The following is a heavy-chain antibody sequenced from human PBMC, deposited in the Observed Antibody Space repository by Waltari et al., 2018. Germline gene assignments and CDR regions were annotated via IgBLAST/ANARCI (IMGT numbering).Heavy chain of an antibody. CDR3: ARELGN. Sequence: QVQLQESGPGLVKPSQTLSLTCAVSGASISSSNYWAWIRQPAGKGREWVGLVDTSGSNNYNPSHKSRVTISVEASKNHFSLKLGSVTAADTAVYYCARELGNWGQGTLVTVSA. V-gene: IGHV4-61*02. CDR2: VDTSGSN. J-gene: IGHJ4*02. CDR1: GASISSSNY.